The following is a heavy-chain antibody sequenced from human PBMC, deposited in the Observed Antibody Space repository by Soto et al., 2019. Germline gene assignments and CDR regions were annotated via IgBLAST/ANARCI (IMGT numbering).Heavy chain of an antibody. J-gene: IGHJ6*02. D-gene: IGHD2-15*01. V-gene: IGHV1-2*02. Sequence: ASVKVSCKASGYTFTGYYMHWVRQAPGQGLEWMGWINPNSGGTNYAQKFQGRVTMTRDTSISTAYMELSRLRSDDTAVYYCERVKWPIGYCSGGSCYTKTGGMDVWGQRTTATVSS. CDR3: ERVKWPIGYCSGGSCYTKTGGMDV. CDR1: GYTFTGYY. CDR2: INPNSGGT.